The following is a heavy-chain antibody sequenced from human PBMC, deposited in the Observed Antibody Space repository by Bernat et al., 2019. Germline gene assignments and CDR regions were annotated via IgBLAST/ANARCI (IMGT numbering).Heavy chain of an antibody. CDR2: IYDSGST. Sequence: QVQLQESGPGLVKPSETLSLTCTVSGGSISSYYWSWIRQPPGKGLEWIGYIYDSGSTNYNPSLKSRVTISVDTSKNQFSLKLSSVTAADTAVYYCARGSSSIAARYYYYYMDVWGKGTTVTVSS. CDR1: GGSISSYY. V-gene: IGHV4-59*01. D-gene: IGHD6-6*01. J-gene: IGHJ6*03. CDR3: ARGSSSIAARYYYYYMDV.